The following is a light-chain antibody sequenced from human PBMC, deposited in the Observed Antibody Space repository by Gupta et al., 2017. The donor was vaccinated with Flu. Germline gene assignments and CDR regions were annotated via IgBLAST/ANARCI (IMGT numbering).Light chain of an antibody. V-gene: IGKV2-28*01. CDR2: LGS. J-gene: IGKJ1*01. CDR1: QSLLHSNGYNY. Sequence: DIVMTQSPLSLPVTPGEPASISCRSSQSLLHSNGYNYLDWYLQKPGQSPQLLIYLGSNRSSGVPDRFSGSRSGTDFTLKISRVEAEDVGVYYCRQALQTPRTFGQGTKVEIK. CDR3: RQALQTPRT.